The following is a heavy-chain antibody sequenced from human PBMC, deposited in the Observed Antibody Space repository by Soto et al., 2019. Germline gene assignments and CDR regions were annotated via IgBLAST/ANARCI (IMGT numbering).Heavy chain of an antibody. CDR1: GFTFTSSA. CDR3: AADASYDFWSGYYRGGMDV. D-gene: IGHD3-3*01. CDR2: IVVGSGNT. V-gene: IGHV1-58*01. J-gene: IGHJ6*02. Sequence: GASVKVSCKASGFTFTSSAVQWVRQARGQRLEWIGWIVVGSGNTNYAQKFQERVTITRDMSTSTAYTELSSLRSEDTAVYYCAADASYDFWSGYYRGGMDVWGQGTTVTVSS.